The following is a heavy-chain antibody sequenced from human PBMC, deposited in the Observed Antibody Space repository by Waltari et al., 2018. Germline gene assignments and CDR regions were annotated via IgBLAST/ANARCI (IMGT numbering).Heavy chain of an antibody. CDR1: GFTFGDYA. D-gene: IGHD4-17*01. J-gene: IGHJ4*02. V-gene: IGHV3-49*04. CDR3: ARDLSGDPAGCLDY. CDR2: IRSKAYGGTT. Sequence: EVQLVESGGGLVQPGRSLRLSCTASGFTFGDYAMSWVRQAPGKGLEWVGFIRSKAYGGTTEYAASVKGRFTISRDDSKSIAYLQMNSLKTEDTAVYYCARDLSGDPAGCLDYWGQGTLVTVSS.